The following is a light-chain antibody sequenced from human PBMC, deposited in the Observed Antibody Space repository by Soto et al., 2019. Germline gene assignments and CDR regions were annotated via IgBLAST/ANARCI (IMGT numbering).Light chain of an antibody. Sequence: QSVLTQPPSVSGAPGQRVTISCTGSSSNIGAGYDVHWYQQLPGTPPKLLIYGNSNRPSGVPDRFSGSKSGTSASLAIIGLQAEDEADYYCQSYDSSLSGYVFGTGTKVTVL. CDR2: GNS. CDR3: QSYDSSLSGYV. V-gene: IGLV1-40*01. J-gene: IGLJ1*01. CDR1: SSNIGAGYD.